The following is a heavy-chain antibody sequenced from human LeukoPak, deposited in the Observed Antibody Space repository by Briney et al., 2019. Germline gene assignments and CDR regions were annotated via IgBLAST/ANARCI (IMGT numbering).Heavy chain of an antibody. CDR2: INGDGSST. J-gene: IGHJ4*02. Sequence: GGSLRLSCAASEFTFWMHWVRQASGKGLVWVSQINGDGSSTSYADSVKGRFTISRDSAKNTLYLQMNSLRAEDTAVYYCGNLDWGQGTLVTVSS. V-gene: IGHV3-74*01. CDR1: EFTFW. CDR3: GNLD.